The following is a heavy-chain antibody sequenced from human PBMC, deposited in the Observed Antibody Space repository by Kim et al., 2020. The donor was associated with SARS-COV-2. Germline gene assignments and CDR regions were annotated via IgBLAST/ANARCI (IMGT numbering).Heavy chain of an antibody. Sequence: ASVKVSCKASGYTFTSYAMHWVRQAPGQRLEWMGWINAGNGNTKYSQKFQGRVTITRDTSASTAYMELSSLRSEDTAVYYCAREEASGATITHAGQPFDYWGQGTLVTVSS. V-gene: IGHV1-3*01. CDR3: AREEASGATITHAGQPFDY. CDR1: GYTFTSYA. J-gene: IGHJ4*02. CDR2: INAGNGNT. D-gene: IGHD5-12*01.